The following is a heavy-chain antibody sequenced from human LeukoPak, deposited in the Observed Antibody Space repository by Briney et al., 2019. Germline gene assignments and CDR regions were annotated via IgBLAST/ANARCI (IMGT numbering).Heavy chain of an antibody. CDR1: GYTCTSYD. J-gene: IGHJ3*02. Sequence: ASVKVSCKASGYTCTSYDINWVRQATGQGLEWMGWMNPNSGNTGYAQKFQGRVTMTRNTSISTAYMELSSLRSEDTAVYYCASIGVVVDTDAFDIWGQGTMVTVSS. V-gene: IGHV1-8*01. CDR2: MNPNSGNT. D-gene: IGHD3-22*01. CDR3: ASIGVVVDTDAFDI.